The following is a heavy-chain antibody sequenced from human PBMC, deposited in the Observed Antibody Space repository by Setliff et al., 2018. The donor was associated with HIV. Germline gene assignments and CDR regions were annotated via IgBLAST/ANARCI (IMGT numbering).Heavy chain of an antibody. V-gene: IGHV4-38-2*02. CDR1: GYSISSRYY. CDR3: ARETNASGSLTAYWYFDL. D-gene: IGHD3-10*01. CDR2: IYHTGST. Sequence: SETLSLTCAVSGYSISSRYYWGWIRQSPGKGLEWIGNIYHTGSTYYEPSLRGRVTISIDRSKNQFSLKLNSVTAADTAVYYCARETNASGSLTAYWYFDLWGRGTLVTVSS. J-gene: IGHJ2*01.